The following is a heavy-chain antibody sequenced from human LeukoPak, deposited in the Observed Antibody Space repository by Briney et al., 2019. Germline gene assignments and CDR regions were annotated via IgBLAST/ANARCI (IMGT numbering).Heavy chain of an antibody. Sequence: GGSLRLSCAASGFTFSNYGMHWVRQAPGKGLEWVAVIFYDGGNKYYGDSVKGRFTISRDNSKNTVYLQMNSLRAEDTAVYYCARDKGYYDSSGYYPYYYYYGMDVWGQGTTVTVSS. J-gene: IGHJ6*02. CDR3: ARDKGYYDSSGYYPYYYYYGMDV. CDR1: GFTFSNYG. D-gene: IGHD3-22*01. CDR2: IFYDGGNK. V-gene: IGHV3-30*03.